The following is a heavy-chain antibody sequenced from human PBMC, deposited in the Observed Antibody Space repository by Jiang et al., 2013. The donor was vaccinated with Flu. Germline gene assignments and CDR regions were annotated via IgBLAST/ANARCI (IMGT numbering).Heavy chain of an antibody. V-gene: IGHV4-34*01. D-gene: IGHD2-21*01. CDR2: INHSGST. CDR1: GGSFSGYY. J-gene: IGHJ4*02. CDR3: ASSKSDRLFDY. Sequence: LLKPSETLSLTCAVYGGSFSGYYWSWIRQPPGKGLEWIGEINHSGSTNYNPSLKSRVTISVDTSKNQFSLKLSSVTAADTAVYYCASSKSDRLFDYWGQGTLVTVSS.